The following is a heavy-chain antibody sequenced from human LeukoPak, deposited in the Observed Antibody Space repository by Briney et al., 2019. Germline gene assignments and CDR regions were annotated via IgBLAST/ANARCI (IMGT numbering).Heavy chain of an antibody. J-gene: IGHJ4*02. CDR1: GYTFTGYY. D-gene: IGHD3-10*01. CDR2: INPNSGGT. Sequence: ASVKVSCKASGYTFTGYYMYWVRQAPGQGLEWMGWINPNSGGTKYAQKFQGRVTMTRDMSISTAYMELSRLRSDDTAVYYCARGRSGELTWAFTLDSWGQGTLVTVSS. V-gene: IGHV1-2*02. CDR3: ARGRSGELTWAFTLDS.